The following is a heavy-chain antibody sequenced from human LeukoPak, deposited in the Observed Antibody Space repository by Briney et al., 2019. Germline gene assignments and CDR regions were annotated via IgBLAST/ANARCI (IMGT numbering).Heavy chain of an antibody. CDR1: GYTFTGYY. Sequence: ASVNVSCKASGYTFTGYYMHWVRQAPGQGLEWMGRINPNSGGTNYAQKFQGRVTMTRDTSISTAYMELSRLRSDDTAVYYCASHKYCSSTSCYAFDTWGQGTMVTVSP. J-gene: IGHJ3*02. D-gene: IGHD2-2*01. V-gene: IGHV1-2*06. CDR3: ASHKYCSSTSCYAFDT. CDR2: INPNSGGT.